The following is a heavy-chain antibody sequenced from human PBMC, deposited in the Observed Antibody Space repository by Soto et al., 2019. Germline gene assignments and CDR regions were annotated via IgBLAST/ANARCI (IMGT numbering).Heavy chain of an antibody. V-gene: IGHV1-3*05. CDR3: ARAVAVAADFDY. Sequence: QVQLVQSGAEEKKPGASVKVSCKASGYTFTGYAMHWVRQAPGQRLEWMGWINAGNGNTKYSQKFQGRVTITRDTSASTAYMELSTLRSEDTAVNYFARAVAVAADFDYWGQGTLVTVSS. D-gene: IGHD6-19*01. CDR1: GYTFTGYA. CDR2: INAGNGNT. J-gene: IGHJ4*02.